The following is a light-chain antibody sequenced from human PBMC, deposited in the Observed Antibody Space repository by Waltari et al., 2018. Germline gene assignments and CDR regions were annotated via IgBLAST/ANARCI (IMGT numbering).Light chain of an antibody. CDR3: CAFAGYGVYV. CDR2: EVS. Sequence: SALTHPASVSGSPGQSITISCTESISDVSAYPLPSWYHHHPGGAPKLLIYEVSKRPSGVSSRFSGSKSGKTASLTISGLQAEDEGDYYCCAFAGYGVYVFGSGTHVAVL. CDR1: ISDVSAYPL. J-gene: IGLJ1*01. V-gene: IGLV2-23*02.